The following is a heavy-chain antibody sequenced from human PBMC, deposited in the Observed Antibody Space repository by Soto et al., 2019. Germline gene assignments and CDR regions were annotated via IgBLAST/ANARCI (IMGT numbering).Heavy chain of an antibody. Sequence: ASVKVSCKASGYSFTSLHFNWVRQATGQGLEWIGWMNPHSGDTGFAQRFQGRVTMTRNTSINTLYLQMNSLRAEDTAVYYCAKERYSGYYDYWGQGTLVTVSS. CDR3: AKERYSGYYDY. J-gene: IGHJ4*02. CDR1: GYSFTSLH. D-gene: IGHD3-22*01. V-gene: IGHV1-8*01. CDR2: MNPHSGDT.